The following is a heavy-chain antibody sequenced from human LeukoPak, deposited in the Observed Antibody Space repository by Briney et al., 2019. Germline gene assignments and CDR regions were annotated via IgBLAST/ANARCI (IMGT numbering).Heavy chain of an antibody. Sequence: VASVKVSCKASGYTFTGYYMHWVRQAPGQGLEWMGWINPNSGGTNYAQKFQGRVTMTRDTSISTAYMELSRLRSDDTAVYYCASLYYYDSSGYYARDYWGQGTLVTVSS. CDR3: ASLYYYDSSGYYARDY. D-gene: IGHD3-22*01. V-gene: IGHV1-2*02. CDR2: INPNSGGT. J-gene: IGHJ4*02. CDR1: GYTFTGYY.